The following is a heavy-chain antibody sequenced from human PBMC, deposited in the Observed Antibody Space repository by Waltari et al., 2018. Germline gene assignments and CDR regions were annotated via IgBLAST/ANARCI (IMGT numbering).Heavy chain of an antibody. Sequence: QPPLQESGPGLVQPSETLSLRCTVSGDPIHSASNYWGGPPQPPGGGLAWIGAVHFSGTTYYNPSLKSRVTISVDTSKNQFSLKLTSVTAADTAVYYCARLDYSALRRGCDPWGQGTLVTVSS. D-gene: IGHD4-4*01. J-gene: IGHJ5*02. CDR3: ARLDYSALRRGCDP. CDR2: VHFSGTT. CDR1: GDPIHSASNY. V-gene: IGHV4-39*01.